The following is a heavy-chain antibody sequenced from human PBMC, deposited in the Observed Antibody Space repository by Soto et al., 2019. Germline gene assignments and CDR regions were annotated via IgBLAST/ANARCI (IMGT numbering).Heavy chain of an antibody. D-gene: IGHD3-22*01. CDR3: ARSLYYYDSSGPRGDYFDY. V-gene: IGHV5-51*01. CDR2: IYPGDSDT. J-gene: IGHJ4*02. CDR1: GYSFTSYW. Sequence: SGESLKISCKGSGYSFTSYWIGWVRQMPGKGLEWMGIIYPGDSDTRYSPSFQGQVTISADKSISTAYLQWSSLKASDTAMYYCARSLYYYDSSGPRGDYFDYWGQGTLVTVSS.